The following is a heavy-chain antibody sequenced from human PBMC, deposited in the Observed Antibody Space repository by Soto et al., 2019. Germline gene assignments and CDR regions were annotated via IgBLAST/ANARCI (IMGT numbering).Heavy chain of an antibody. J-gene: IGHJ4*02. D-gene: IGHD3-22*01. CDR1: GFTFSSYA. CDR2: ISGSGVST. Sequence: GSLRLSCAASGFTFSSYAVSWVRQAPGKGLEWVSAISGSGVSTYYADSVKGRFTISRDNSKDTLYLQMNSLRAEDTAVYYCAKSPGMYYYDSSGYYHYDYWGQGTLVTVS. CDR3: AKSPGMYYYDSSGYYHYDY. V-gene: IGHV3-23*01.